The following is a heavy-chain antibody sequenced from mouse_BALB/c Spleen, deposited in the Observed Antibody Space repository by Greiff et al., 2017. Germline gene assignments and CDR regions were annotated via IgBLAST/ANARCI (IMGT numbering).Heavy chain of an antibody. Sequence: QVQLKESGPSLVQPSQSLSITCTVSGFSLTSYGVHWVRQSPGKGLEWLGVIWRGGSTDYNAAFMSRLSITKDNSKSQVFFKMNSLQADDTAIYYCAKNGEDGNYAMDYWGQGTSVTVSS. J-gene: IGHJ4*01. D-gene: IGHD2-1*01. CDR2: IWRGGST. V-gene: IGHV2-5-1*01. CDR3: AKNGEDGNYAMDY. CDR1: GFSLTSYG.